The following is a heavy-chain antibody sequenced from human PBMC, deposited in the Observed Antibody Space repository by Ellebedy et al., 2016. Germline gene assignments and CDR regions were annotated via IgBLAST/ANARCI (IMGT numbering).Heavy chain of an antibody. V-gene: IGHV3-7*01. CDR2: IKQDGSEK. CDR1: GFTFSSYW. D-gene: IGHD1-26*01. CDR3: ARDPGTWYKGRYYYMDV. Sequence: GESLKISCAASGFTFSSYWMSWVRQAPGKGLEWVANIKQDGSEKCYVDSVKGRFTISRDNAKNSLYLQMNSLRAEDTAVYYCARDPGTWYKGRYYYMDVWGKGTTVTVSS. J-gene: IGHJ6*03.